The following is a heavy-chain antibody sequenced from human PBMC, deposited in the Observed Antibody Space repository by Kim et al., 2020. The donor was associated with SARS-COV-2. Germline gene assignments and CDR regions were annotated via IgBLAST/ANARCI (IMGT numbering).Heavy chain of an antibody. CDR3: ARDYRTCCDFRCAYSSV. CDR1: GYTFSDHY. J-gene: IGHJ6*02. V-gene: IGHV1-2*06. CDR2: INPHTGGT. Sequence: ASVKVSCKASGYTFSDHYIQWVRQAPGQGLEWMGRINPHTGGTDYAQKFQGRVTMTRDTAITAVYMELSSLRSDDTAVFFCARDYRTCCDFRCAYSSVWG. D-gene: IGHD3-3*01.